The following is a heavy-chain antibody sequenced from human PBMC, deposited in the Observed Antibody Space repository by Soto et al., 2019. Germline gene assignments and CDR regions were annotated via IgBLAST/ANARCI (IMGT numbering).Heavy chain of an antibody. V-gene: IGHV4-59*08. Sequence: PSETLSLTCNVSGVTISGYYWNWIRQPPGKTLEWIGSIYYTGGTNYNPSLKSRVTISVDTSKNHFSLKLSSVTAADTAVYYCACLGAATYYFDYWGQGTLVTVSS. D-gene: IGHD2-15*01. CDR3: ACLGAATYYFDY. J-gene: IGHJ4*02. CDR1: GVTISGYY. CDR2: IYYTGGT.